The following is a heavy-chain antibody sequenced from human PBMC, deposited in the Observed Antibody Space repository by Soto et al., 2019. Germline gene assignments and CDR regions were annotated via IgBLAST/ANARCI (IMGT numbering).Heavy chain of an antibody. J-gene: IGHJ4*02. D-gene: IGHD3-10*01. Sequence: QVQLVASVGGVVQPGRSLRLSCAASGFTFSSYGMHWVRQAPGKGLEWVAVIWYDGSNKYYADSVKGRFTISRDNSKNTLYLQMNSLRAEDKAVYYCSRDGYGSGSYYANALFSDYWGQGTLVTVSS. CDR2: IWYDGSNK. V-gene: IGHV3-33*01. CDR3: SRDGYGSGSYYANALFSDY. CDR1: GFTFSSYG.